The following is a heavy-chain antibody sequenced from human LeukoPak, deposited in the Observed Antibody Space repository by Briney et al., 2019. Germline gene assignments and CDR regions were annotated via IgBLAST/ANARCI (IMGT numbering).Heavy chain of an antibody. V-gene: IGHV3-30*02. CDR2: IRDDGGNK. Sequence: PGGSLRLSSAASRFTFSSFGMHWVRQAPGKGLEWVAFIRDDGGNKYYADSVKGRFTISRDNSKKTLYLQMNSLRAEDTAVYYCARAGYGSGSYFDYWGQGTLVTVSS. J-gene: IGHJ4*02. D-gene: IGHD3-10*01. CDR1: RFTFSSFG. CDR3: ARAGYGSGSYFDY.